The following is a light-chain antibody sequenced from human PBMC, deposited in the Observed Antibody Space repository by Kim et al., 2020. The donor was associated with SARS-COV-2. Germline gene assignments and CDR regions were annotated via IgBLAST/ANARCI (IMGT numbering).Light chain of an antibody. CDR2: QDS. J-gene: IGLJ2*01. CDR1: KLGDKY. Sequence: GSPGQTASITCSGDKLGDKYACWYQQKPGQSPVLVIYQDSKRPSGIPERFSGTNSGNTATLTISGTQAMDEADYYCQAWDSSTVVFGGGTQLTVL. CDR3: QAWDSSTVV. V-gene: IGLV3-1*01.